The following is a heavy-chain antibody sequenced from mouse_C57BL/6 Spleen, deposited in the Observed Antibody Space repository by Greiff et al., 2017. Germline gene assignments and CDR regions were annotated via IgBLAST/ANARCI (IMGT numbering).Heavy chain of an antibody. CDR3: ARAYYYGSSHYFDY. V-gene: IGHV1-39*01. CDR2: INPNYGTT. Sequence: VQLQQSGPELVKPGASVKISCKASGYSFTDYNMNWVKQSNGKSLEWIGVINPNYGTTSYNQKFKGKATLTVDQSSSKAYMQLNSLTSEDSAVYYCARAYYYGSSHYFDYWGQGTTLTVSS. J-gene: IGHJ2*01. CDR1: GYSFTDYN. D-gene: IGHD1-1*01.